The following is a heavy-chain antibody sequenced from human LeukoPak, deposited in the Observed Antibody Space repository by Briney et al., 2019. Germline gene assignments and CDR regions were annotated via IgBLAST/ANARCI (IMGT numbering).Heavy chain of an antibody. CDR3: ARGVFWSGYSDY. Sequence: SETLSLTCTVSGGSISSYYWSWIRQPPGKGLEWIGYIYYSGSTNYNPSLKSRVTISVDTSKNQFSLKLSSVTAADTAVYYRARGVFWSGYSDYWGQGTLVTVSS. CDR2: IYYSGST. V-gene: IGHV4-59*01. CDR1: GGSISSYY. J-gene: IGHJ4*02. D-gene: IGHD3-3*01.